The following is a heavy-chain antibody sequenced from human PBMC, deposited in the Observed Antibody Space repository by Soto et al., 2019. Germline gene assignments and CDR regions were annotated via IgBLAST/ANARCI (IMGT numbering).Heavy chain of an antibody. Sequence: SETLSLTCTVSGASIRSTYWSWIRQSPGKGLEWIGYIYYSGTTNYNPSLKTRVTISVDTSKNQFSLKLSSVTAADTAVYYCARGMPYCSGTSCSLRYYYGLDVWGQGTTVTVS. J-gene: IGHJ6*01. CDR1: GASIRSTY. CDR3: ARGMPYCSGTSCSLRYYYGLDV. CDR2: IYYSGTT. V-gene: IGHV4-59*12. D-gene: IGHD2-2*01.